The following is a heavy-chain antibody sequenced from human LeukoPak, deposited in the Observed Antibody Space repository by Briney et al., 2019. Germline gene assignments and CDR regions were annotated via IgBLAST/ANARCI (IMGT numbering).Heavy chain of an antibody. J-gene: IGHJ3*02. CDR1: GYTFTSYG. CDR2: ISAYNGNT. Sequence: ASVKVSCKASGYTFTSYGISWVRQAPGQGLEWMGWISAYNGNTIYAQKLQGRVTMTTDTSTSTAYMELRSLRSDDTAVYYCARDLFTYYYGSGSYYKLAAFDIWGQGTMVAVSS. CDR3: ARDLFTYYYGSGSYYKLAAFDI. V-gene: IGHV1-18*04. D-gene: IGHD3-10*01.